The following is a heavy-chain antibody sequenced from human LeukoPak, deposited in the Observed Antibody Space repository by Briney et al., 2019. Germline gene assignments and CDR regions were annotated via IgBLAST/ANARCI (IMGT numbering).Heavy chain of an antibody. V-gene: IGHV4-61*02. CDR3: ARDRGEYDSSGYYYGLSDY. D-gene: IGHD3-22*01. J-gene: IGHJ4*02. CDR2: IYTSGST. CDR1: GGSIYSGTYY. Sequence: SETLSLTCSVSGGSIYSGTYYWSWIRQPAGKGLEWIGRIYTSGSTNYHPSLKSRVTVSLDISKNQFSLKLSSVTAADTAVYYCARDRGEYDSSGYYYGLSDYWGQGTLVTVSS.